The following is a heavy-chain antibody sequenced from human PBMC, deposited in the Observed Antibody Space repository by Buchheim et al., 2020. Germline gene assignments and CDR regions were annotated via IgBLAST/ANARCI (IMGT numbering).Heavy chain of an antibody. CDR3: GRHDYGDYDIDF. Sequence: QVQLVQSGPEMKKPGASVKVSCKASGYTFDNYAINWVRQAPGHGLEWMGWISAYSGNTHFAQQFQDRLTMTTAASTSTAYMELKSLRSDDTAVYFCGRHDYGDYDIDFWGPGT. V-gene: IGHV1-18*01. CDR2: ISAYSGNT. D-gene: IGHD4-17*01. CDR1: GYTFDNYA. J-gene: IGHJ4*02.